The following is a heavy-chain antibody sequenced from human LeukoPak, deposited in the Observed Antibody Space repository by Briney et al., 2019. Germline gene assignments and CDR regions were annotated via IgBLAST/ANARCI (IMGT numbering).Heavy chain of an antibody. CDR1: GGSISSGGNY. D-gene: IGHD3-10*01. Sequence: SETLSLTCTASGGSISSGGNYWSWIRQHPGTGLEWIVSMYYSGTTYYNPSLKSRVTISVDTSKNQFSLRLSSVTAADTAVYYCARFSGSYYTAGDYWGQGTLVSVSS. CDR2: MYYSGTT. J-gene: IGHJ4*02. CDR3: ARFSGSYYTAGDY. V-gene: IGHV4-31*03.